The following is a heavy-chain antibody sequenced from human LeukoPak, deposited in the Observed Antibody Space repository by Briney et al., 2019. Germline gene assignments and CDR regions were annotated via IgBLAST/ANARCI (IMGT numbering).Heavy chain of an antibody. J-gene: IGHJ3*02. Sequence: GGSLRLSCAASGFTVSGNYMSWVRQAPGKGLEWVSIIYSGDSTYYADSVKGRFTISRDNSKNTLYLQMNSLRDEDTAVYYCARIVAGGAFDIWGQGTMVTVSS. CDR2: IYSGDST. V-gene: IGHV3-66*01. CDR1: GFTVSGNY. D-gene: IGHD1-26*01. CDR3: ARIVAGGAFDI.